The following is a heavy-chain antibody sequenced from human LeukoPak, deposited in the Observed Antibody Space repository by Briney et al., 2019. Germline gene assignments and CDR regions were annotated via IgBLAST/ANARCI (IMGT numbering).Heavy chain of an antibody. CDR1: GYTFTGYY. V-gene: IGHV1-2*02. J-gene: IGHJ4*02. Sequence: ASVKVSCKASGYTFTGYYMHWVRQAPGQGLEWMGWINLNSGGTNYAQKFQGRVTMTRDTSISTAYMELSRLRSDDTAVYYCAREISDYASAYWGQGTLVTVSS. CDR3: AREISDYASAY. D-gene: IGHD4-17*01. CDR2: INLNSGGT.